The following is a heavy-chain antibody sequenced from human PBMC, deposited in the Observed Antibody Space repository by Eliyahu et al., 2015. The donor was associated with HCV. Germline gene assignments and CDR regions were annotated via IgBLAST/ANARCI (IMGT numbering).Heavy chain of an antibody. CDR2: IYYSGST. CDR1: GGSISSGXYY. J-gene: IGHJ4*02. D-gene: IGHD3-22*01. CDR3: ARGAPYDSSGYYY. V-gene: IGHV4-31*03. Sequence: QVQLQESGPGLVKPSQTLSLTCTVSGGSISSGXYYWSWIRQHPGKGLEWIGYIYYSGSTYYNPSLKSRVTISVDTSKNQFSLKLSSVTAADTAVYYCARGAPYDSSGYYYWGQGTLVTVSS.